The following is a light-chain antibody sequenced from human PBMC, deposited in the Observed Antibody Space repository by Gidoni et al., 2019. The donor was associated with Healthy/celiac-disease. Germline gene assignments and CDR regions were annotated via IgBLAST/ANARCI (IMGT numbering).Light chain of an antibody. J-gene: IGKJ4*01. CDR2: AAS. CDR1: QSISSY. V-gene: IGKV1-39*01. CDR3: QQSYSTHS. Sequence: DLQMTQSPSSLSASVGDRVTITCRASQSISSYLNWYQQKPGKAPKLLIYAASSLQSGVPSRFSSSGSGTDFTLTISSLQPEDFATYYCQQSYSTHSFGGGTKVEIK.